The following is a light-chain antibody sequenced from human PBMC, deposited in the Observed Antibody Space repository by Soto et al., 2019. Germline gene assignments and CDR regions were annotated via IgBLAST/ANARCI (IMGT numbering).Light chain of an antibody. J-gene: IGKJ1*01. CDR2: AAS. CDR3: LQDYNYPWT. Sequence: AIQMTQSPSSLSASVGDRVTISCRASRGIRDELGWYQQKPGKATMLLIYAASSLQSGVPSRFRGSGSGTDFSLTISSLQPEDFATYYCLQDYNYPWTFGQGTKVEIK. CDR1: RGIRDE. V-gene: IGKV1-6*01.